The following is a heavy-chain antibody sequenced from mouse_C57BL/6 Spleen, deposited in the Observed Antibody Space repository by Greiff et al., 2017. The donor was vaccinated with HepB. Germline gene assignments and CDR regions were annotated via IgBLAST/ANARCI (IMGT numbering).Heavy chain of an antibody. CDR2: ISSGSSTI. CDR1: GFTFSDYG. J-gene: IGHJ1*03. V-gene: IGHV5-17*01. D-gene: IGHD4-1*01. Sequence: EVKLMESGGGLVKPGGSLKLSCAAPGFTFSDYGMHWVRQAPEKGLEWVAYISSGSSTIYYADTVKGRFTISRDNAKNTLFLQMTSLRSEDTAMYYCAQTGTWYFDVWGTGTTVTVSS. CDR3: AQTGTWYFDV.